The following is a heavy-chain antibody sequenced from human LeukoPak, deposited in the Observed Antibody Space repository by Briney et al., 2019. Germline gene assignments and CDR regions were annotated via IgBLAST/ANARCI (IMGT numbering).Heavy chain of an antibody. J-gene: IGHJ3*02. CDR3: ARGNHRAFYYYDSSGYDDAFDI. Sequence: GASVKVSCKAPGGTFSSYAISWVRQAPGQGLEWMGGIIPILGTANYAQKFQGRVTITADESTSTAYMELSSLRSEDTAVYYCARGNHRAFYYYDSSGYDDAFDIWGQGTMVTVSS. CDR1: GGTFSSYA. V-gene: IGHV1-69*01. CDR2: IIPILGTA. D-gene: IGHD3-22*01.